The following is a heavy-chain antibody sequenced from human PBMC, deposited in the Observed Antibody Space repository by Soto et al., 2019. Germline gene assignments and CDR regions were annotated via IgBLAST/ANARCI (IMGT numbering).Heavy chain of an antibody. Sequence: ASVKVSCKASGGTFSNNAISWVRQAPGQGLEWMGGIIPISGSTSYAPKFQGRVTITADESATTAYVELSSLRSEDTAVYYCARGPDRSGFYLFDYWGPGTLVTVSS. CDR3: ARGPDRSGFYLFDY. CDR1: GGTFSNNA. D-gene: IGHD3-3*01. J-gene: IGHJ4*02. CDR2: IIPISGST. V-gene: IGHV1-69*13.